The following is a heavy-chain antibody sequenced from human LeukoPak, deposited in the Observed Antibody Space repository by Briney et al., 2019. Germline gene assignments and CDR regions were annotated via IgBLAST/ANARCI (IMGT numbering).Heavy chain of an antibody. J-gene: IGHJ4*02. CDR3: AKRVYKSSGWYYFDY. CDR1: GFTFSSYA. Sequence: PGGSLRLSCAASGFTFSSYAMSWVRQAPGKGLEWVSAISGSGGSTYYADSVKGRFTISRDNSKNTLYLQVNSLRAEDTAVYYCAKRVYKSSGWYYFDYWGQGTLVTVSS. V-gene: IGHV3-23*01. CDR2: ISGSGGST. D-gene: IGHD6-19*01.